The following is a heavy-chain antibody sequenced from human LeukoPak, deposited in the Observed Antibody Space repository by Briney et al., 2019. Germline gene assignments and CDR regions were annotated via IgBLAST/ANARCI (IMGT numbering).Heavy chain of an antibody. CDR3: ARGWSHVY. D-gene: IGHD1-26*01. J-gene: IGHJ4*02. CDR1: GYSFTSYW. V-gene: IGHV5-51*01. CDR2: INPADSDT. Sequence: GESLKISCKASGYSFTSYWIGWVRQMPGKGLEWMGIINPADSDTRYSPSFQGQVTISVDRSTTTAYLQWSSLKASDTAMYYCARGWSHVYWGQGTLLIVSS.